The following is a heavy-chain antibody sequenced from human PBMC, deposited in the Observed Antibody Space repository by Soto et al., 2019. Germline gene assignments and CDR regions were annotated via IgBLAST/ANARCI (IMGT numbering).Heavy chain of an antibody. CDR3: ARDRPTSSIRARDYYYAMDV. J-gene: IGHJ6*02. CDR2: ISTYNGNT. D-gene: IGHD6-6*01. V-gene: IGHV1-18*01. Sequence: QVQLVQSGAEVKKPGASVKVSCKASGYSFITYGISWVRQAPGQGLEWMGWISTYNGNTNYAPKLQGRITMTTDTSTNTGYMELRSLRSDDTAVYYCARDRPTSSIRARDYYYAMDVWGQGTTVTVSS. CDR1: GYSFITYG.